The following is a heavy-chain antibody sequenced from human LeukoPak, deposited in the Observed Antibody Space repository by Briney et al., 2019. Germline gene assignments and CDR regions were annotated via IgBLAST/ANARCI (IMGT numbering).Heavy chain of an antibody. J-gene: IGHJ6*03. D-gene: IGHD3-16*01. V-gene: IGHV4-59*01. CDR3: ARDIAEVRLGYYYYYYMDV. Sequence: SETLSLTCHVPGGSISSYYWSWIRQPPGKGLEWIGYIYYRWSTNYNPSLNSRVTISVDTSKNQFSLKLSPVTAADTAVYYCARDIAEVRLGYYYYYYMDVWGKGTTVTVSS. CDR1: GGSISSYY. CDR2: IYYRWST.